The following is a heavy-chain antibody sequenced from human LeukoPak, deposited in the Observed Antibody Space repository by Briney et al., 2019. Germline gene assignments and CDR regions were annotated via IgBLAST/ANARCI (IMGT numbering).Heavy chain of an antibody. J-gene: IGHJ4*02. CDR3: ARDGQDYYLDY. CDR2: IYYSGST. V-gene: IGHV4-30-4*01. CDR1: GGSISSGDYY. D-gene: IGHD3-10*01. Sequence: PSQTLSLTCTVSGGSISSGDYYWSWIRQPPGKGLEWIGYIYYSGSTYYNPFLKSRVTISVDTSKNQFSLKLSSVTAADTAVYYCARDGQDYYLDYWGQGTLVTVSS.